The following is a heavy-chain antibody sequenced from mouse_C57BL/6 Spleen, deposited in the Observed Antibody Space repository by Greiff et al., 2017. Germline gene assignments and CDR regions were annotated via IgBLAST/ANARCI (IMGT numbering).Heavy chain of an antibody. D-gene: IGHD1-1*01. CDR3: ARQDYGSSYRFFDY. V-gene: IGHV1-20*01. J-gene: IGHJ2*01. Sequence: EVHLVESGPELVKPGDSVKISCKASGYSFTGYFMNWVMQSHGKSLEWIGRINPYNGDTFYNQKFKGKATLTVDKSSSTAHMELRSLTSEDSAVYYCARQDYGSSYRFFDYWGQGTTLTVSS. CDR2: INPYNGDT. CDR1: GYSFTGYF.